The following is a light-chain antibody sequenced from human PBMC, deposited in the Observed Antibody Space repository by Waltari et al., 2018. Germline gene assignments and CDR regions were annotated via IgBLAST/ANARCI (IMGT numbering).Light chain of an antibody. CDR2: DAS. V-gene: IGKV3-11*01. Sequence: VLTQSPATLALSPGERATLSCRASQSVSSYLAWYQQKPGQAPSLLIYDASKRATGIPARFTGSGSGTHFTLTISSLEPEDFAVYYCQQRSKWFTFGGGTKVEIK. CDR1: QSVSSY. J-gene: IGKJ4*01. CDR3: QQRSKWFT.